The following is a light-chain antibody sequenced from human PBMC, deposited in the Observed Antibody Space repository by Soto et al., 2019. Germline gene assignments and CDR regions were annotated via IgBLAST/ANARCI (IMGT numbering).Light chain of an antibody. CDR1: QSVSSY. CDR2: DAS. CDR3: QQRSNWIT. Sequence: EIVLTQSPATLSLSPGERATLSCRASQSVSSYLAWDQQKPGQAPRLLIYDASNRATGIPARFSGGGSGTDFTLTISSLEPEDFAGYYCQQRSNWITFGQWTRLEI. J-gene: IGKJ5*01. V-gene: IGKV3-11*01.